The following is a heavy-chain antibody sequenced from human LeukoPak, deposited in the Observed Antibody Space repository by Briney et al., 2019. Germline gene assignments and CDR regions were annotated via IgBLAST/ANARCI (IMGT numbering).Heavy chain of an antibody. D-gene: IGHD3-10*01. CDR3: AKDGSLWFGELDY. CDR2: IKQDGSET. Sequence: GGSLRLSCAASGFALSTYWMSWVRQAPGKGLEWLANIKQDGSETYFLDSVKGRFTIYRDNAKNSLYLQMNSLRAEDTAVYYCAKDGSLWFGELDYWGQGTLVTVSS. J-gene: IGHJ4*02. V-gene: IGHV3-7*03. CDR1: GFALSTYW.